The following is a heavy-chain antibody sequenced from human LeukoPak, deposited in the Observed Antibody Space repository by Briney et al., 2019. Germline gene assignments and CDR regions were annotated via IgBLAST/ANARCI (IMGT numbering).Heavy chain of an antibody. CDR3: ARHGYCSGGSCYWDY. D-gene: IGHD2-15*01. J-gene: IGHJ4*02. CDR2: IYYSGST. V-gene: IGHV4-59*08. CDR1: GGSISPYY. Sequence: SETLSLTCIVSGGSISPYYWSWIRQPPGSGLEWIAYIYYSGSTSYNPSLKSRVAISVDTSNNEVSLKLSSVTAADTAVYYCARHGYCSGGSCYWDYWGQGTLVTVSS.